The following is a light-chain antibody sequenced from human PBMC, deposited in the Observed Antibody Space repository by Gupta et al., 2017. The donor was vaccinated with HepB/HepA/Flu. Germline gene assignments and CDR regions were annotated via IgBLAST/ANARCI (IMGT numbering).Light chain of an antibody. V-gene: IGKV3-11*01. CDR2: DAS. CDR1: QSVSRY. Sequence: EIVLTQSPVTLSLSPGERATLSCGASQSVSRYLAWYQQKPGQPPSLLVFDASNRATGVPARFSGSGSGTDFTLTISSLEPEDFAVYYCQQRINWPLTFVGGTRVEIK. J-gene: IGKJ4*01. CDR3: QQRINWPLT.